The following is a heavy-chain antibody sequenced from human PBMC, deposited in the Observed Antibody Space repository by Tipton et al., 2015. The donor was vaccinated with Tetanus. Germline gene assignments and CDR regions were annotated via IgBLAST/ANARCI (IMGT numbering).Heavy chain of an antibody. Sequence: LRLTCTVSGASITTYHWSWLRQTPGRGLEWIGHIYYTGATSYNSSLQSRVTLSIDTSKNQFSLKMTSVTAADTAVYFCEGDDYYETSLRDYYGEEVWGQGTTVTVSS. V-gene: IGHV4-59*01. J-gene: IGHJ6*02. D-gene: IGHD3-16*01. CDR1: GASITTYH. CDR3: EGDDYYETSLRDYYGEEV. CDR2: IYYTGAT.